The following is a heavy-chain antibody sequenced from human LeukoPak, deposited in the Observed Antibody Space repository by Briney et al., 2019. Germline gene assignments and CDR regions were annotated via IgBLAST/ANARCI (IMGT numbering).Heavy chain of an antibody. J-gene: IGHJ4*02. Sequence: GGSLSLTCAASGFTFSGYSINWVRQPPAKGQEWVSSSSTTSDYIHYADSLKGRVAITRDNAKTSLYLQMNSQRAEDSAVYYCARCGIYSQVFDYWGQGSLVTVSS. CDR3: ARCGIYSQVFDY. CDR1: GFTFSGYS. CDR2: SSTTSDYI. D-gene: IGHD6-13*01. V-gene: IGHV3-21*01.